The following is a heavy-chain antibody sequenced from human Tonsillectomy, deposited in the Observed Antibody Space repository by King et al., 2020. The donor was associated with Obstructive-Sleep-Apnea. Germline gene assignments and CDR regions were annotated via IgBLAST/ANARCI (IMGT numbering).Heavy chain of an antibody. D-gene: IGHD2-2*01. CDR3: AKDMGRYQLLALDY. CDR2: IRYDGSNK. Sequence: VQLVESGGGVVQPGRSLRLSCAASGFTFSTYGMHWVRQAPGKGLEGVAFIRYDGSNKYYADSVKGRFTISRDNSKNTLYLQMNSLRAEDTAVYYCAKDMGRYQLLALDYWGQGTLVTVSS. V-gene: IGHV3-30*02. CDR1: GFTFSTYG. J-gene: IGHJ4*02.